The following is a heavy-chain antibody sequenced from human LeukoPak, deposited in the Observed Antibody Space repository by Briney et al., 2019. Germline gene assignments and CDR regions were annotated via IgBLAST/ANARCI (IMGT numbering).Heavy chain of an antibody. CDR3: ARGPDYDYVWGRYMFDY. CDR2: IYYSGST. CDR1: GGSISSYY. V-gene: IGHV4-59*01. J-gene: IGHJ4*02. Sequence: SETLSLTCAVSGGSISSYYWSWIRQPPGKGLEWIGYIYYSGSTNYNPSLKSRVTISVDTSKNQFSLKLSSVTAADTAVYYCARGPDYDYVWGRYMFDYWGQGTLVTVSS. D-gene: IGHD3-16*01.